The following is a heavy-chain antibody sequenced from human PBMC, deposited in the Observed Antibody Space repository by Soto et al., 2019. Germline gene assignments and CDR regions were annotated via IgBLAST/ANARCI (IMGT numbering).Heavy chain of an antibody. CDR2: ISSSSSVI. CDR3: ARDHNIVGSTGGGLDI. V-gene: IGHV3-48*03. D-gene: IGHD1-26*01. Sequence: EVQLVESGGGLVQPGGSLRLSCAASGFTFGTYEMNWVRQAPGKGLEWLSYISSSSSVINYADSVEGRFTISSDNAKNSLYLQMYSLRAEDTAFYYCARDHNIVGSTGGGLDIWGQGTMVTVSS. J-gene: IGHJ3*02. CDR1: GFTFGTYE.